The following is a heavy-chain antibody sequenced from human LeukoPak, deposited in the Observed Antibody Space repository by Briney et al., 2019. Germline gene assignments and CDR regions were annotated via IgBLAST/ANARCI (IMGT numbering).Heavy chain of an antibody. CDR3: AREEYDFWSGYSYYFDY. V-gene: IGHV1-2*06. CDR1: GYTFTGYY. D-gene: IGHD3-3*01. CDR2: INPNSGGT. Sequence: GASVKLSCKASGYTFTGYYMHWVRQAPGQGLKWMGRINPNSGGTNYAQKFQGRVTMTRDTSISTAYMELSRLRSDDTAVYYCAREEYDFWSGYSYYFDYWGQGTLVTVSS. J-gene: IGHJ4*02.